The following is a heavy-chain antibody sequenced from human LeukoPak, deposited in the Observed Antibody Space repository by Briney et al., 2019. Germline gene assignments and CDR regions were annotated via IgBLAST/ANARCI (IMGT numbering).Heavy chain of an antibody. CDR2: INPSGGST. CDR3: ARGLAAAGRTIPLDY. CDR1: GYTFTSYY. D-gene: IGHD6-13*01. V-gene: IGHV1-46*01. Sequence: GASVKVSCKASGYTFTSYYMHWVRQAPGQGLEWMGIINPSGGSTSYAQKFQGRVTMTRDTSTSTVYMELSSLRSEDTAVHYCARGLAAAGRTIPLDYWGQGTLVTVSS. J-gene: IGHJ4*02.